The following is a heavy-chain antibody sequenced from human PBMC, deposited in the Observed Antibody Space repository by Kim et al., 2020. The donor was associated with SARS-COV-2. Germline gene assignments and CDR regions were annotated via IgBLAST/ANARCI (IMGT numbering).Heavy chain of an antibody. J-gene: IGHJ4*01. CDR2: IVVGSGNT. V-gene: IGHV1-58*01. CDR1: GFTFTSSA. D-gene: IGHD2-21*02. Sequence: SVKVSCKASGFTFTSSAVQWVRQARGQRLEWIGWIVVGSGNTNYAQKFQERVTITRDMSTSTAYMELSSLRSEDTAVYYCAADQSPCGGDCYPTLDYWGQGTLVTVSS. CDR3: AADQSPCGGDCYPTLDY.